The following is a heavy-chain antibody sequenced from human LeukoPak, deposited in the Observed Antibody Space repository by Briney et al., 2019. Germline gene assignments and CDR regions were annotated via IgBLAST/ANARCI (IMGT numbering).Heavy chain of an antibody. CDR3: ARDKSIAARSTPWAFDI. CDR2: IYTSGST. V-gene: IGHV4-61*02. D-gene: IGHD6-6*01. CDR1: GGSISSGSYY. J-gene: IGHJ3*02. Sequence: SETLSLTCTVSGGSISSGSYYWSWIRQPAGKGLEWIGRIYTSGSTNYNPSLKSRVTISVDTSKNQFSLKLSSVTAADTAVYYCARDKSIAARSTPWAFDIWGQGTMVTVSS.